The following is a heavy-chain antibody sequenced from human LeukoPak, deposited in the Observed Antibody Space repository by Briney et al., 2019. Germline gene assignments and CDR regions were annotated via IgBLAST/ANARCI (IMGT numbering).Heavy chain of an antibody. CDR1: GFTFDDYA. CDR2: ISWNSGSI. D-gene: IGHD3-22*01. Sequence: PGRSLRLSCAASGFTFDDYAMHWVRQAPGKGLEWVSGISWNSGSIGYADSVKGRFTISRDNAKNSLYLQMNSLRTEDTALYYCAKDINRSGYYFDYWGQGTLVTVSS. J-gene: IGHJ4*02. CDR3: AKDINRSGYYFDY. V-gene: IGHV3-9*01.